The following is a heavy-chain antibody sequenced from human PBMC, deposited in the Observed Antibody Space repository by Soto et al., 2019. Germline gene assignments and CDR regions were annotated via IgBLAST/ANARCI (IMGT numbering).Heavy chain of an antibody. V-gene: IGHV3-30*18. D-gene: IGHD3-10*01. CDR1: GFTFSSYG. Sequence: GALRLSCAASGFTFSSYGMHWVHQAPGKGLEWVARISNDGSNEYYVDSVKGRFTISRDNSKNTLYLQMDSLRAEDTAVYYCAKGEVRGIIPSYFDYWGLGTLVTVSS. CDR2: ISNDGSNE. J-gene: IGHJ4*02. CDR3: AKGEVRGIIPSYFDY.